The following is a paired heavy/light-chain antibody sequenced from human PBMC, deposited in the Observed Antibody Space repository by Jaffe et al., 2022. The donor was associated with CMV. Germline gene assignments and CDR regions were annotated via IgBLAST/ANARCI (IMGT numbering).Light chain of an antibody. CDR3: QSFDNSLSAYVI. CDR1: TSNFGTNFD. J-gene: IGLJ2*01. Sequence: QSVLTQPPSVSGAPGQRVTISCTGNTSNFGTNFDVHWYQQFPGTAPKLLIYGNTNRPSGVPDRFSGSKSGTSASLAITGLQAEDEADYYCQSFDNSLSAYVIFGGGTKLTVL. CDR2: GNT. V-gene: IGLV1-40*01.
Heavy chain of an antibody. Sequence: EVELVESGGGLVQPGGSLRLSCVASGFTFSNYWMHWVRQAPGQGLVCVSRITTNGIKTIYADSVKGRFTISRDNAKNTLYLQMNSLRVEDTAVYYCVRGQIWPHDGLDVWGQGTVVTVSS. CDR3: VRGQIWPHDGLDV. J-gene: IGHJ3*01. CDR2: ITTNGIKT. CDR1: GFTFSNYW. D-gene: IGHD5-18*01. V-gene: IGHV3-74*01.